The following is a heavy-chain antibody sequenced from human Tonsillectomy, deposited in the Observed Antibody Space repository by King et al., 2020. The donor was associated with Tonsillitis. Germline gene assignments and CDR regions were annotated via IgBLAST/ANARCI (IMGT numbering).Heavy chain of an antibody. V-gene: IGHV4-39*07. J-gene: IGHJ5*02. CDR3: ARHPIWWSDRRSVWFDP. CDR1: GDSIRTDNYL. CDR2: ILHSGST. Sequence: QLQESGPGLVKPSETLSLSCSVSGDSIRTDNYLWGWIRQPPGQGLEWIGSILHSGSTYYNPSLRSRVTISVDTSKNRFSLKVRSVTAADTAVYHCARHPIWWSDRRSVWFDPWGQGTLVTVSS. D-gene: IGHD2-8*02.